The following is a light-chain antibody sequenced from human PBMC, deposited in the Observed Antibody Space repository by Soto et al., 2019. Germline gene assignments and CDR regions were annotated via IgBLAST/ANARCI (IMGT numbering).Light chain of an antibody. CDR1: QSISSW. CDR2: KAS. Sequence: DIQMTQSPSTLSASLGDRVTITCRASQSISSWLAWYQQKPGKAPKLLIYKASSLESGVPSRFSGSGSGTKFTLIISILQPDDFATYYCQQYNSYSPTFGQGTKVDIK. CDR3: QQYNSYSPT. J-gene: IGKJ1*01. V-gene: IGKV1-5*03.